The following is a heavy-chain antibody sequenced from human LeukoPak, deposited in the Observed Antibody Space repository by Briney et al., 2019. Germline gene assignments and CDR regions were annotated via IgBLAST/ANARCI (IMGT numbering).Heavy chain of an antibody. CDR3: AREVVVAAKQFDP. D-gene: IGHD2-15*01. J-gene: IGHJ5*02. CDR1: GGSLSSGGDY. V-gene: IGHV4-31*03. CDR2: IYYSGST. Sequence: PSQTLSLTCTVSGGSLSSGGDYWSSIRQHPGKGLEWVGYIYYSGSTYYNPSLKSRVTISVDTSKNQFSLKLSSVTAADTAVYYCAREVVVAAKQFDPWGQGTLVTVSS.